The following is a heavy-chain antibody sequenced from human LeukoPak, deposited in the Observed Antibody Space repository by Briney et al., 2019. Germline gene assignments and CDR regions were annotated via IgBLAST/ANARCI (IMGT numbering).Heavy chain of an antibody. CDR2: IYYSGST. Sequence: SETLSLTCPVSGGSISSYYWSWIRQPPGKGPEWIGYIYYSGSTNYNPSLKSRVTISVDTSKNQFSLKLSSVTAADTAVYYCARGNTYYDFWSGYYSGANWFDPWGQGTLVTVSS. D-gene: IGHD3-3*01. CDR3: ARGNTYYDFWSGYYSGANWFDP. CDR1: GGSISSYY. V-gene: IGHV4-59*01. J-gene: IGHJ5*02.